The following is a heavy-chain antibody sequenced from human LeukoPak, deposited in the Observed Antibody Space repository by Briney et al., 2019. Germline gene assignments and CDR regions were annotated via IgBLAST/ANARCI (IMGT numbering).Heavy chain of an antibody. CDR3: ARRLRYYVILTGYYTYYFDY. CDR1: GGSFSGYY. D-gene: IGHD3-9*01. Sequence: PSETLSLTCAVYGGSFSGYYWSWIRQPPGKGLEWIGEINHSGSTNYNPSLKSRVTISVDTSKNQFSLKLSSVTAADTTVYYCARRLRYYVILTGYYTYYFDYWGQGTLVTVSS. CDR2: INHSGST. J-gene: IGHJ4*02. V-gene: IGHV4-34*01.